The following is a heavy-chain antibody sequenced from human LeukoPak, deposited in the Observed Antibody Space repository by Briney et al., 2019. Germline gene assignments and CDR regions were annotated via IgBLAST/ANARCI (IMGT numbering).Heavy chain of an antibody. CDR1: GFTFDDYG. CDR2: INWNGDSK. CDR3: ARGTMTTVTTSFHD. J-gene: IGHJ4*02. V-gene: IGHV3-20*04. Sequence: RPGGSLRLSCEASGFTFDDYGMSWVRQGPGKGLEWVSNINWNGDSKSYGDSVKGRFTISRDNAKNSLYLQMNSLRAEDTAFYFCARGTMTTVTTSFHDWGQGTLVTVSS. D-gene: IGHD4-17*01.